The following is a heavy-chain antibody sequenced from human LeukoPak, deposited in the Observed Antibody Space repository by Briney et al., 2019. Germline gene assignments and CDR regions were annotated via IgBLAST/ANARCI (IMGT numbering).Heavy chain of an antibody. CDR1: GFTVSSNY. CDR2: IYSGGST. Sequence: GGSLRLSCAASGFTVSSNYMSWVRQAPEKGLEWVSVIYSGGSTYYADSVKGRFTISRDNSKNTLYLQMNSLRAEDTAVYYCASGSGSYRTPYYYMYVGGTGTTVTVSS. J-gene: IGHJ6*03. CDR3: ASGSGSYRTPYYYMYV. D-gene: IGHD3-10*01. V-gene: IGHV3-53*01.